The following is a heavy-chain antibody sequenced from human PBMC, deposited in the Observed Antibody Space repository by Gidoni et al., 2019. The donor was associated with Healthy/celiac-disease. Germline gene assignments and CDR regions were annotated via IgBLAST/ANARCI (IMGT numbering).Heavy chain of an antibody. CDR1: GFTFSNAW. D-gene: IGHD2-15*01. CDR3: TAGPDCSGGSCYPYYYYGMDV. Sequence: EVQLVESGGGLVKPGGSLRLSCAASGFTFSNAWLSWVRQATGKGLEWVGSIKSKTDGGTTDYAAPVKGRFTISRDDTKNTLYLQMNSLKTEDTAVYYCTAGPDCSGGSCYPYYYYGMDVWGQGTTVTVSS. CDR2: IKSKTDGGTT. J-gene: IGHJ6*02. V-gene: IGHV3-15*01.